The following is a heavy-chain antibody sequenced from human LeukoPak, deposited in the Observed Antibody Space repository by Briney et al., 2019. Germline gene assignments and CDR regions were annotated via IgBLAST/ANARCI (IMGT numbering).Heavy chain of an antibody. Sequence: SETLSLTCAVYGGSFSGYYWSWIRQPPGKGLEWIGEINHSGSTNYNPSLKSRVTISVDTSKNQFSLKLSSVTAADTAVYYCARNRWLHQDVWGKGTTVTVSS. CDR2: INHSGST. V-gene: IGHV4-34*01. D-gene: IGHD5-24*01. CDR3: ARNRWLHQDV. J-gene: IGHJ6*04. CDR1: GGSFSGYY.